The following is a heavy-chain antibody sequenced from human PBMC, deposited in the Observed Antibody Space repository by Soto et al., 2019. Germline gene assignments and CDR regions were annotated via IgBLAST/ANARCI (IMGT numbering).Heavy chain of an antibody. D-gene: IGHD3-10*01. CDR2: IWYDGSQT. J-gene: IGHJ6*02. Sequence: PGGSLRLSCTASGFTINNYGIHWVRQAPGKGLGWVAVIWYDGSQTRYADSVKGRFTISRDNFQNTLYLQMDSLRAEDTAMYYCAKYFTMVAFYSGADYGSLAVWGQGTTVTVSS. CDR1: GFTINNYG. V-gene: IGHV3-33*06. CDR3: AKYFTMVAFYSGADYGSLAV.